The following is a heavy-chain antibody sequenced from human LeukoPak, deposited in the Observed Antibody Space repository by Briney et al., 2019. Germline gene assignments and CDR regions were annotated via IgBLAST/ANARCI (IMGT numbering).Heavy chain of an antibody. Sequence: PGGSLRLSCAASGFTFSGYSMNWVRQAPGKGLEWVSSISISSNYIYYTDSAKGRFTISRDNAKNSLYLQMNSLRAEDTAVYYCASRYYDILTGYLYFDYWGQGTLVTVPS. CDR3: ASRYYDILTGYLYFDY. D-gene: IGHD3-9*01. CDR2: ISISSNYI. CDR1: GFTFSGYS. J-gene: IGHJ4*02. V-gene: IGHV3-21*01.